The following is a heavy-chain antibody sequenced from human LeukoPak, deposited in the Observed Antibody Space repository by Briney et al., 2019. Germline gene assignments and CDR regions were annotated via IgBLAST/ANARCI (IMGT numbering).Heavy chain of an antibody. CDR3: ARDLSPYTAMVYYYYYYMDV. J-gene: IGHJ6*03. D-gene: IGHD5-18*01. V-gene: IGHV4-61*02. CDR2: NYTSGST. Sequence: SETLSLTCTVSGGSISSGSYYWSWIRQPAGKGLEWIGRNYTSGSTNYNPSLKSRVTISVDTSKNQFSLKLSSVTAADTAVYYCARDLSPYTAMVYYYYYYMDVWGKGTTVTVSS. CDR1: GGSISSGSYY.